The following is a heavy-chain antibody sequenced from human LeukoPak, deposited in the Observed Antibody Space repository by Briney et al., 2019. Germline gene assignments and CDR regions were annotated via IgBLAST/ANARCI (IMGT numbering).Heavy chain of an antibody. D-gene: IGHD3-10*01. CDR1: GFTFTRST. CDR2: TTDTGGTT. J-gene: IGHJ4*02. CDR3: VKDLSGTYSFDY. V-gene: IGHV3-64D*06. Sequence: GGSLRLSCSASGFTFTRSTMHWVRQAPGKGLEYVSGTTDTGGTTYYAYSVKGRFTISRDNSKNTLYLQVNSLRVEDTAVYYCVKDLSGTYSFDYWGQGTLVTVSS.